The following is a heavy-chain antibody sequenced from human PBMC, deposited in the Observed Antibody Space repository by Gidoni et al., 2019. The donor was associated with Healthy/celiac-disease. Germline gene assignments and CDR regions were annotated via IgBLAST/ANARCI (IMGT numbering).Heavy chain of an antibody. J-gene: IGHJ4*02. Sequence: EVQLVESGGGLLQPGGSLRLSCAASGFTFSSSAMSWVRQAPGKGLEWVSVISGSGGSTYYADSVKGRFTISRDNSKNTLYLQMNSLRVEDTAVYYCAKVAVLLWFGAGGDYFDYWGQGTLVTVSS. V-gene: IGHV3-23*04. CDR1: GFTFSSSA. D-gene: IGHD3-10*01. CDR2: ISGSGGST. CDR3: AKVAVLLWFGAGGDYFDY.